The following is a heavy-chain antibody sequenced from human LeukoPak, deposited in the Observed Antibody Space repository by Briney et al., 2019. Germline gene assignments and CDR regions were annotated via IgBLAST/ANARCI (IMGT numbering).Heavy chain of an antibody. Sequence: PSETLSLTCTVSGGSISSSSYYWGWIRQPPGKGLEWIGSIYYSGSTYYNPSLKSRVTISVDTSKNQFSLKLSSVTAADTAVYYCARDYKRANYNWNYGDAFDIWGQGTMVTVSS. CDR2: IYYSGST. V-gene: IGHV4-39*07. J-gene: IGHJ3*02. CDR1: GGSISSSSYY. D-gene: IGHD1-7*01. CDR3: ARDYKRANYNWNYGDAFDI.